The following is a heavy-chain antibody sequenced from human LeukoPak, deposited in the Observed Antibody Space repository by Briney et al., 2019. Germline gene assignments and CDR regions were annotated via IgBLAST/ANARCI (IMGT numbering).Heavy chain of an antibody. Sequence: ASVKVSCKASSYTFTRYGISWVRQAPGQGLEWMGWISGYNGNTNYAQKLQGRVTITRDTSASTAYMELSSLRSEDMAVYYCARGNPLLYWGQGTLVTVSS. CDR1: SYTFTRYG. J-gene: IGHJ4*02. CDR2: ISGYNGNT. CDR3: ARGNPLLY. V-gene: IGHV1-18*03.